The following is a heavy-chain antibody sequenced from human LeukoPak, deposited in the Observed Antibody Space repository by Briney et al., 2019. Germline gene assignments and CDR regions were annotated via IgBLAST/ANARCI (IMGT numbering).Heavy chain of an antibody. J-gene: IGHJ4*02. V-gene: IGHV4-39*01. CDR3: ARHLGIVGATTL. D-gene: IGHD1-26*01. CDR2: IYYSGST. CDR1: GGSISSSSYY. Sequence: SETLSLTCTVSGGSISSSSYYWGWIRQPPGKGLEWIGSIYYSGSTYYNPSLKSRVTISVDTSKNQFSLKLSSVTAAHTAVYYCARHLGIVGATTLWGQGTLVTVSS.